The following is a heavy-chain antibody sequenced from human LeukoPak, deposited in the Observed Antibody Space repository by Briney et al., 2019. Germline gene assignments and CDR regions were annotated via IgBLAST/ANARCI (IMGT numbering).Heavy chain of an antibody. CDR3: ASLYGSGSYYSPGDAFDI. CDR1: GGSISSYY. CDR2: IYYSGST. J-gene: IGHJ3*02. Sequence: TETLSLTCTVSGGSISSYYWSWIRQPPGKGLEWIGYIYYSGSTNYNPSLKSRVTISVDTSKNQFSLKLSSVTAADTAVYYCASLYGSGSYYSPGDAFDIWGQGTMVTVS. V-gene: IGHV4-59*01. D-gene: IGHD3-10*01.